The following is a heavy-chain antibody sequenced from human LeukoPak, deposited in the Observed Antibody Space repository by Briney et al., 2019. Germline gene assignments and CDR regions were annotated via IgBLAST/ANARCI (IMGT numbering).Heavy chain of an antibody. J-gene: IGHJ5*02. D-gene: IGHD4-23*01. CDR2: ISSSSSYI. CDR1: GFTFSSYS. CDR3: ARVRGGKPNWFDP. V-gene: IGHV3-21*01. Sequence: GGSLRLSCAASGFTFSSYSMNWVRQAPGKGLEWVSSISSSSSYIYYADSVKGRFTISRDNAKNSLYLQMNSLRAEDTAVYYCARVRGGKPNWFDPWGQGNPGHRLL.